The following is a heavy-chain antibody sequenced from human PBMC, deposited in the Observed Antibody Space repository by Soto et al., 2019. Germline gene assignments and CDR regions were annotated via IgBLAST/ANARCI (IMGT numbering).Heavy chain of an antibody. D-gene: IGHD3-9*01. CDR1: GGSISSYY. CDR3: ARHIDYDILTGYCNWFDP. Sequence: SETLSLTCTVSGGSISSYYWSWIRQPPGKGLEWIGYIYYSGSTNYNPSLKSRVTISVDTSKNQFSLKLSSVTAADTAVYYCARHIDYDILTGYCNWFDPWGQGTLVTVPS. V-gene: IGHV4-59*08. CDR2: IYYSGST. J-gene: IGHJ5*02.